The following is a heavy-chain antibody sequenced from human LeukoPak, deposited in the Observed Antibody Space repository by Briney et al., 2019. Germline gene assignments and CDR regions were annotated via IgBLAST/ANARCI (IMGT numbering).Heavy chain of an antibody. D-gene: IGHD6-13*01. CDR3: ARDLMGIAYRGAFYY. V-gene: IGHV3-30*12. CDR1: GFPFSSYG. Sequence: GGSLRLSCAASGFPFSSYGIHWVRQAPGKGLEWISFIFYDGSNKYYAQSVKGRFTVSRDNAKNSLYLQMNSLRAEDTAVYYCARDLMGIAYRGAFYYWGQGTLVTVSS. CDR2: IFYDGSNK. J-gene: IGHJ4*02.